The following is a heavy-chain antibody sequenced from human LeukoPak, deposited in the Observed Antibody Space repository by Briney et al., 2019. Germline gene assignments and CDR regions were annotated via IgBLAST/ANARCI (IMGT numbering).Heavy chain of an antibody. D-gene: IGHD4-23*01. CDR1: GGSISSGSYY. Sequence: SQTLSLTCTVSGGSISSGSYYWSWIRQPAGKGLEWIGRIYTSGSTNYNPSLKSRVTISVDTSKNQFSLKLSSVTAADTAVYYCARSLWVRSVRQKKNYGGTYYRDVWGKGTTVTVSS. CDR3: ARSLWVRSVRQKKNYGGTYYRDV. J-gene: IGHJ6*03. CDR2: IYTSGST. V-gene: IGHV4-61*02.